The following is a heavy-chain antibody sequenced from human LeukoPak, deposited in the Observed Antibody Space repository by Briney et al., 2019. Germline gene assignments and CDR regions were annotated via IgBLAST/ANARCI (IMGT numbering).Heavy chain of an antibody. V-gene: IGHV1-46*01. CDR2: INPSGGST. CDR1: GYTFTSYY. D-gene: IGHD3-22*01. J-gene: IGHJ4*02. CDR3: ARDGHRMYYYDTSAYRFDY. Sequence: ASVKVSCKASGYTFTSYYMHWVRQAPGQGLEWMGIINPSGGSTSYAQKFQGRVTMTRDMPTSTVYMELRSLRSDDTAVYYCARDGHRMYYYDTSAYRFDYWGQGTLVTVSS.